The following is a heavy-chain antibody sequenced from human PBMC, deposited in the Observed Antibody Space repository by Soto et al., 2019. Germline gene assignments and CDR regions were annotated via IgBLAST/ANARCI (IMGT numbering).Heavy chain of an antibody. V-gene: IGHV3-23*01. CDR2: IIDSGGST. J-gene: IGHJ6*04. Sequence: GGSLRLSCAASGFTFSSYWMHWVRQAPGKGLVWVSDIIDSGGSTYYADSVKGRFTISRDNSKSTLYLQMNSLRAEDTALYYCAKGRSYYYYYVVDAWGKGTTVPVSS. CDR3: AKGRSYYYYYVVDA. CDR1: GFTFSSYW.